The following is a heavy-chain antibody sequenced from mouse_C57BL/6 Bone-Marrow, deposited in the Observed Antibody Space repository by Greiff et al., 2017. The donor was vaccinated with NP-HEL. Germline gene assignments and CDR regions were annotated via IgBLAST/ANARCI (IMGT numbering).Heavy chain of an antibody. V-gene: IGHV5-4*01. D-gene: IGHD2-3*01. Sequence: EVQRVESGGGLVKPGGSLKLSCAASGFTFSSYAMSWVRQTPEKRLEWVATISDGGSYTYYPDNVKGRFTISRDNAKNNLYLQMSHLKSEDTAMYYCARDGFYDGYSWFAYWGQGTLVTVSA. CDR1: GFTFSSYA. J-gene: IGHJ3*01. CDR2: ISDGGSYT. CDR3: ARDGFYDGYSWFAY.